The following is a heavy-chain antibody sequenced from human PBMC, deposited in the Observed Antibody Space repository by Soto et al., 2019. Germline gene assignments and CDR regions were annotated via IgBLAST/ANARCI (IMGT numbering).Heavy chain of an antibody. V-gene: IGHV1-18*01. J-gene: IGHJ6*02. CDR2: IGAYNVNT. Sequence: VASVKVSCKASGYTFTSNGPSWVRQAPGQGLEWMGWIGAYNVNTNYAQNLQGRVTMTTDTSTSTAYMELRSLRSDDTAVYYCARDSGDYLSGLAVWGQGATVPGSS. CDR3: ARDSGDYLSGLAV. CDR1: GYTFTSNG. D-gene: IGHD4-17*01.